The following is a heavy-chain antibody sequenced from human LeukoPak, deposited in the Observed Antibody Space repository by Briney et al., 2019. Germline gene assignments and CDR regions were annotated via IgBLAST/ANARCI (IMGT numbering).Heavy chain of an antibody. Sequence: PGGSLRLSCTASGFAYSGSSMHWVRQAPGKGLEWVSDISGNSDTINYADSVKGRFTISRDTAKNSLYLQMNSLRDEDTAVYYCARDKYGDYVFEDWGQGTLVTVSS. CDR1: GFAYSGSS. J-gene: IGHJ4*02. CDR2: ISGNSDTI. D-gene: IGHD4-17*01. V-gene: IGHV3-48*02. CDR3: ARDKYGDYVFED.